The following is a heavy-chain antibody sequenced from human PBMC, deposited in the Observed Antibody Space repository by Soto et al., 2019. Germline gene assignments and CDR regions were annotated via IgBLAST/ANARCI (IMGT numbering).Heavy chain of an antibody. J-gene: IGHJ2*01. V-gene: IGHV4-39*01. CDR2: IYYSGST. Sequence: SETLSLTCTVSGGSISSSSYYWGWIRQPPGKGLEWIGSIYYSGSTYYNPSLKSRVTISVDTSKNQFSLKLSSVTAADTAVYYCARQRIGDYFDWYFDLWGRGTLVTVSS. CDR3: ARQRIGDYFDWYFDL. CDR1: GGSISSSSYY. D-gene: IGHD3-16*01.